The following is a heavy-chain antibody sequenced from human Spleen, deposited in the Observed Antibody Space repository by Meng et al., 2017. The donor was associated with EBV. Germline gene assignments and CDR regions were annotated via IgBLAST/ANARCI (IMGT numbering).Heavy chain of an antibody. D-gene: IGHD3-22*01. CDR2: IDTYSCQT. J-gene: IGHJ4*02. CDR1: CYSFPTYG. Sequence: LLGRCAPQVKKAGAAVMVPCKATCYSFPTYGVNCVSQAPGQGLEWVGWIDTYSCQTNYAQNFQCRTTFTTDTSTNTAYMDLRSLRYDDTAVYYCARDVRPLYESSGQAGHWGQGTLVTVSS. CDR3: ARDVRPLYESSGQAGH. V-gene: IGHV1-18*01.